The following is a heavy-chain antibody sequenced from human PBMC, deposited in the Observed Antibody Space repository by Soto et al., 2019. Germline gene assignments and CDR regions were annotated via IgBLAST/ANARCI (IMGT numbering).Heavy chain of an antibody. V-gene: IGHV1-8*01. CDR3: ARGFYSPAAGLITYYYGSGSP. CDR2: MNPNSGNT. CDR1: GYTFTSYD. Sequence: ASVKVSCKASGYTFTSYDINWVRQATGQGLEWMGWMNPNSGNTGYAQKFQGRVTMTRNTSISTAYMELSSLRSEDTAVYYCARGFYSPAAGLITYYYGSGSPWGQGTLVTVSS. D-gene: IGHD3-10*01. J-gene: IGHJ5*02.